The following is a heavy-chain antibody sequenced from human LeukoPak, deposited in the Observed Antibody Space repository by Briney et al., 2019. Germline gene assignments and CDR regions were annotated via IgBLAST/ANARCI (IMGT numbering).Heavy chain of an antibody. CDR1: GFTFSGYP. V-gene: IGHV3-23*01. Sequence: GGSLRLSCAASGFTFSGYPMSWVRQAPRKGLEWVSSISGSGDGTYYADSVKGRFSISRDNSKNTLYLQMNSLSAEDTAVYYCAKRGANWGPFHYWGQGTLLTVSS. CDR3: AKRGANWGPFHY. D-gene: IGHD7-27*01. CDR2: ISGSGDGT. J-gene: IGHJ4*02.